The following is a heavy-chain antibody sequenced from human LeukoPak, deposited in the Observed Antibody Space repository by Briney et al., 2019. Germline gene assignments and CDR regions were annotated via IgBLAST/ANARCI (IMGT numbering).Heavy chain of an antibody. CDR3: ARDLTSYYDFWSGYSGFDY. J-gene: IGHJ4*02. CDR2: INAGNGNT. V-gene: IGHV1-3*01. Sequence: ASVKVSCKASGYTFTSYAMHWVRQAPGQRLEWMGWINAGNGNTKYSQKFQGRVTITRDTSASTGYMELSSLRSEDTAVYYCARDLTSYYDFWSGYSGFDYWGQGTLVTVSS. CDR1: GYTFTSYA. D-gene: IGHD3-3*01.